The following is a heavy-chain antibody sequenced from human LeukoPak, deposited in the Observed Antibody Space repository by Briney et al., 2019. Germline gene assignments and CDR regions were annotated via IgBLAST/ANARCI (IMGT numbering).Heavy chain of an antibody. Sequence: ASVKVSCKASGDTFTSYDINWVRQATGQGLEWMGWMNPNSGNTGYAQKFQGRVTITRNTSISTAYMELSSLRSEDTAVYYCTRGGYQLLYPYYYYYMDVWGKGTTVTVPS. CDR1: GDTFTSYD. V-gene: IGHV1-8*03. CDR3: TRGGYQLLYPYYYYYMDV. J-gene: IGHJ6*03. CDR2: MNPNSGNT. D-gene: IGHD2-2*02.